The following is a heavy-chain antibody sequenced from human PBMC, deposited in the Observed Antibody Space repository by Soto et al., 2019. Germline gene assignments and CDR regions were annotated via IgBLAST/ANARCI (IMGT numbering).Heavy chain of an antibody. Sequence: SETLSLTCTVYGGSFSGYFWSWIRQPPGKGLEWIGEINHSGSTNYNPSLKSRVTISIDTSKNQLSLKLSSVTAADTAVYYCARRRYGGYFADYWGQGTLVTVSS. V-gene: IGHV4-34*01. J-gene: IGHJ4*02. D-gene: IGHD5-12*01. CDR3: ARRRYGGYFADY. CDR2: INHSGST. CDR1: GGSFSGYF.